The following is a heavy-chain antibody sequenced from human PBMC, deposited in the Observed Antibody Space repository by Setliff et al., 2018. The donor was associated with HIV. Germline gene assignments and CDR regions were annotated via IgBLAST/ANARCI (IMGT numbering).Heavy chain of an antibody. CDR3: AMGSSGYPFDY. Sequence: SETLSLTCSVSGGSISSSSYYWGWIRQPPGKGLDWIGSMSYTGTTYDNPSMKSRVAIAVDTSKNQFSLKLTSVAAADAAVYFCAMGSSGYPFDYWGQGSLVTVSS. CDR2: MSYTGTT. CDR1: GGSISSSSYY. J-gene: IGHJ4*02. V-gene: IGHV4-39*01. D-gene: IGHD3-22*01.